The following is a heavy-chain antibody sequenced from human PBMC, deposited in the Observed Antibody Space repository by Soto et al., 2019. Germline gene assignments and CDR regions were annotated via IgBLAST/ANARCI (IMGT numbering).Heavy chain of an antibody. CDR3: ARDTMITFGGVIPHYGMDV. V-gene: IGHV6-1*01. CDR1: GDSFSSNIAA. J-gene: IGHJ6*02. Sequence: SQTLSLTCAISGDSFSSNIAAWNWIRQSPSRGLEWLGRTYYRSKWYNDYAVSVKSRITINPDTSKNQFSLQLNSVTPEDTAVYYCARDTMITFGGVIPHYGMDVWGQGTTVTVSS. D-gene: IGHD3-16*02. CDR2: TYYRSKWYN.